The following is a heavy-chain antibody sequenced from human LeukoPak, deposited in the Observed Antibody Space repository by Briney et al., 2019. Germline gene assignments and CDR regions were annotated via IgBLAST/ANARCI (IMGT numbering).Heavy chain of an antibody. CDR2: IIPIFGTA. V-gene: IGHV1-69*13. J-gene: IGHJ3*02. CDR1: GYTFTTHD. Sequence: SVKVSCKASGYTFTTHDINWVRQAPGQGLEWMGGIIPIFGTANYAQKFQGRVTITADESTSTAYMELSSLRSEDTAVCYCARVISLTTVTDDAFDIWGQGTMVTVSS. D-gene: IGHD4-17*01. CDR3: ARVISLTTVTDDAFDI.